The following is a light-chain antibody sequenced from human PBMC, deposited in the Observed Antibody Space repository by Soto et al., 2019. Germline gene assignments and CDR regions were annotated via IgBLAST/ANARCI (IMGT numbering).Light chain of an antibody. CDR2: DVS. J-gene: IGLJ1*01. CDR1: NIGNKS. Sequence: SYELTQPPSVSVAPGQTARITCGGFNIGNKSVHWYQQKPGQAPVLVVYDVSTRPSGVSDRFSGSKSGNTASLTISGLRAEDEADYYCGSYTTSSNYVFGTGTKVTVL. V-gene: IGLV3-21*02. CDR3: GSYTTSSNYV.